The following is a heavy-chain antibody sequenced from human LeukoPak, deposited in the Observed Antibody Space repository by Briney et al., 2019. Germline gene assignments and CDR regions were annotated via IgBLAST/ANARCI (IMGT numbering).Heavy chain of an antibody. CDR2: FDPEDGEA. CDR3: ATDSTSSCFWFDT. D-gene: IGHD6-6*01. Sequence: GASVKVSCKVSGYTLTELSMHWVRQAPGKGLEWMGGFDPEDGEAIYAEKFQGGVTMTEDTSADTAYMELSSLRSEDTAVYYCATDSTSSCFWFDTWGQGTLVTVSS. CDR1: GYTLTELS. J-gene: IGHJ5*02. V-gene: IGHV1-24*01.